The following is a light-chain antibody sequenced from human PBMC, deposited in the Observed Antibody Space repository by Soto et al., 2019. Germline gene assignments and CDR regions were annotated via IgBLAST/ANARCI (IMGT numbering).Light chain of an antibody. V-gene: IGKV3-11*01. Sequence: EIVLTQSPDTLSLSPGERATLSCRASQSISSRYLVWYQQKPGQAPRLLIYGASNRATGIPARFSGSGSGTDFTLTISSLEPEDFAVYYCQQRSNWPPWTFGQGTKVEIK. J-gene: IGKJ1*01. CDR3: QQRSNWPPWT. CDR1: QSISSRY. CDR2: GAS.